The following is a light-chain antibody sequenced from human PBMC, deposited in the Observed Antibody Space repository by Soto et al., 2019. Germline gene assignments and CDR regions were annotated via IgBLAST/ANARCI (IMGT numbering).Light chain of an antibody. CDR1: QSVFSS. V-gene: IGKV3-15*01. CDR3: QQYHNWPA. CDR2: GSA. Sequence: EIVMTQSQATLSVSPGERATLSCRASQSVFSSLAWFQQRPGQAPRLLIYGSATRATGIPARFSGSGSGTEFTLTISSLQSEDSAVYYCQQYHNWPAFGQGTKV. J-gene: IGKJ1*01.